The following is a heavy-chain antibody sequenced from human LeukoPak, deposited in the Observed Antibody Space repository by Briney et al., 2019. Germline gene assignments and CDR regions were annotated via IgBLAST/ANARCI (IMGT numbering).Heavy chain of an antibody. CDR1: GYSISSGYY. D-gene: IGHD3-16*02. J-gene: IGHJ4*02. CDR2: IYHSGST. Sequence: PSETLSLTCAVSGYSISSGYYWGWIRPPPGKGLEWIGSIYHSGSTYYNPSLKSRVTISVDTSKNQFSLKLSSVTAADTAVYYCARDMITFGGVIVMEDDYWGQGTLVTVSS. CDR3: ARDMITFGGVIVMEDDY. V-gene: IGHV4-38-2*02.